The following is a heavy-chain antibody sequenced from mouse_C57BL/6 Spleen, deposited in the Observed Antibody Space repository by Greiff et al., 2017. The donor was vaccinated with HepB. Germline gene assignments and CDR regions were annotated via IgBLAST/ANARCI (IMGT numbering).Heavy chain of an antibody. CDR2: INPSDGCT. Sequence: QVQLQQPGPELVKPGASVKLSCKASGYTFTSYCMHWVKQRPGQGLEWIGYINPSDGCTNYNEKFKSKATLTVDTSSSTADMQLSSLTSEDSAVYFCVKKEWVEDLDYWGQGTTLTVSS. CDR1: GYTFTSYC. CDR3: VKKEWVEDLDY. V-gene: IGHV1-53*01. D-gene: IGHD1-1*02. J-gene: IGHJ2*01.